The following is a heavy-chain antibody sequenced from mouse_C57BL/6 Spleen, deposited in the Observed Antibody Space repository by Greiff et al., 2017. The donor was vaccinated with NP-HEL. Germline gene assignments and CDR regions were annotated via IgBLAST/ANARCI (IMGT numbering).Heavy chain of an antibody. J-gene: IGHJ4*01. CDR1: GYTFTSYW. CDR2: IDPSDSYT. CDR3: ARRITTVVEDYGAMDY. D-gene: IGHD1-1*01. V-gene: IGHV1-50*01. Sequence: QVQLQQPGAELVKPGASVKLSCKASGYTFTSYWMQWVKQRPGQGLEWIGEIDPSDSYTNYNQKFKGKATLTVDTSSSTAYMQLSSLTSEDSAVYYCARRITTVVEDYGAMDYWGQGTSVTVSS.